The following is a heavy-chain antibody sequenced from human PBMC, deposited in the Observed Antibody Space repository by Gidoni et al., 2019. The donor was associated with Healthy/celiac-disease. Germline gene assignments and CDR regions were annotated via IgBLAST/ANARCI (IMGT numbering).Heavy chain of an antibody. V-gene: IGHV1-69-2*01. CDR2: VDPEDGKT. D-gene: IGHD5-18*01. CDR3: ATSPPYTAMARRAFDI. CDR1: GYTFTDYY. J-gene: IGHJ3*02. Sequence: EFQLVQSGAEVKKPGATVKISCQVSGYTFTDYYMHWVQQAPGKGLEWMGLVDPEDGKTIYAEKFQGRVTITADTSTDTAYMELSSLRSEDTAVYYCATSPPYTAMARRAFDIWGQGTMVTVSS.